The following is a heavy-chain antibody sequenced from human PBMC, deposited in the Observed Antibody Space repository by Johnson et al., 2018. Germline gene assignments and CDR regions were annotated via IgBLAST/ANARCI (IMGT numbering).Heavy chain of an antibody. J-gene: IGHJ1*01. CDR2: ISYDGSNQ. CDR3: AKDKYIVSRGGRDV. Sequence: QVQLVQSGGGVVQPGRSLRLSCAASGFTFSSYGMHWVRQAPGKGLEWVAVISYDGSNQYYADSVKGRFTISRDNSKNTLYLQMNSRRAEDTAGYYCAKDKYIVSRGGRDVWGQGTLVTVSS. CDR1: GFTFSSYG. D-gene: IGHD5/OR15-5a*01. V-gene: IGHV3-30*18.